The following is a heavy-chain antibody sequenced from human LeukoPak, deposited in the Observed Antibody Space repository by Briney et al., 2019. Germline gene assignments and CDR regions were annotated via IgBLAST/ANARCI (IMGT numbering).Heavy chain of an antibody. Sequence: GGSLRLSCAASGLSYSSYWMTWVRQAPGKGLEWVANIKEDGSAKSYVDSVKGRFTISRDNAKNSLYLQMNSLRVEDTAVYYCTRDYDYFSGHNLDAYDIWGQGTTVIVSS. J-gene: IGHJ3*02. CDR1: GLSYSSYW. D-gene: IGHD2-15*01. V-gene: IGHV3-7*01. CDR3: TRDYDYFSGHNLDAYDI. CDR2: IKEDGSAK.